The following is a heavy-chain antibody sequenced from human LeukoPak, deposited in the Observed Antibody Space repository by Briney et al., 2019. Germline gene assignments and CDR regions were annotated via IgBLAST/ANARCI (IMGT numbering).Heavy chain of an antibody. V-gene: IGHV4-34*01. Sequence: SETLSLTCAVYGGSFSGYYWSWIRQPPGKGLEWIGEINHSGSTNYNPSLKSRVTISVDTSKNQFSLKLSSVTAADTAVYYCARVEPKQYSGSYFTKRKNWFDPWGQGTLVTVSS. CDR3: ARVEPKQYSGSYFTKRKNWFDP. D-gene: IGHD1-26*01. CDR2: INHSGST. CDR1: GGSFSGYY. J-gene: IGHJ5*02.